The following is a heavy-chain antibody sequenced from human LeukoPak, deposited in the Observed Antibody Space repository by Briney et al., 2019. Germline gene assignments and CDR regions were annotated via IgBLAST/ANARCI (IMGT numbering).Heavy chain of an antibody. D-gene: IGHD3-10*01. J-gene: IGHJ4*02. CDR2: IYYSGNT. V-gene: IGHV4-61*05. Sequence: PSETLSLTCTVSGGSISSSSYYWSWIRQPPGKGLEWIGYIYYSGNTNYNPSLKSRVTISVDTSKNQFSLKLSSVTAADTAVYYCARHATLWFGELSHPYFDYWGQGTLVTVSS. CDR1: GGSISSSSYY. CDR3: ARHATLWFGELSHPYFDY.